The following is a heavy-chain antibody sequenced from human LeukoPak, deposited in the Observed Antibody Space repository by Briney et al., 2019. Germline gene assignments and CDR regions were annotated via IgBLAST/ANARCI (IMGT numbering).Heavy chain of an antibody. CDR3: ARVWADYYYDSSGYYYFDY. D-gene: IGHD3-22*01. CDR2: IYNSGST. Sequence: PSETLSLTCNVSGDSISKSRHFWAWIRHPPGGRLEWIGYIYNSGSTYYNPSLKRRVTISVDTSKNQFALSLGSVTAADTAVYDCARVWADYYYDSSGYYYFDYWGQGTLVTVSS. V-gene: IGHV4-39*06. CDR1: GDSISKSRHF. J-gene: IGHJ4*02.